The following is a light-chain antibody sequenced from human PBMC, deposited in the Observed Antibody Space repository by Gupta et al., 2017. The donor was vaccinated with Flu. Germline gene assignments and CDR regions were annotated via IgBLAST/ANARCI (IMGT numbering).Light chain of an antibody. CDR1: SRDIGSYNY. CDR3: TSCISSNTLV. CDR2: GDT. J-gene: IGLJ2*01. Sequence: QSALTEAATVPGAPGHSITIYCTRTSRDIGSYNYVCWYQPPAGKAHKLLIYGDTNRPSGVSGRFSASKSGATSSLTISGLQAEDEADYCCTSCISSNTLVFGGGTKLTVL. V-gene: IGLV2-14*03.